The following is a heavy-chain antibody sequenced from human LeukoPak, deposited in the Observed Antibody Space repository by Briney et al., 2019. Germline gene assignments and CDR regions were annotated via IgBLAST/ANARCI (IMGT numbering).Heavy chain of an antibody. CDR3: ARRREAPGSWFDP. Sequence: GGSLRLSCAASGFTFSSYAMHWVRQAPGKGLEWVAVISYDGSNKYYADSVKGRFTISRDNSKNTLYLQMNSLRAEDTAVYYCARRREAPGSWFDPWGQGTLVTVSS. V-gene: IGHV3-30-3*01. D-gene: IGHD3-10*01. CDR2: ISYDGSNK. CDR1: GFTFSSYA. J-gene: IGHJ5*02.